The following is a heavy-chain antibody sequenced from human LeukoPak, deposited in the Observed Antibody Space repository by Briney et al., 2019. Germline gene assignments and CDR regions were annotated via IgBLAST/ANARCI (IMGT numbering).Heavy chain of an antibody. J-gene: IGHJ4*02. V-gene: IGHV4-39*01. D-gene: IGHD2-15*01. CDR1: GGSISSVGYY. CDR3: ARFPVYLLIFGY. CDR2: IYYSGST. Sequence: PSETLSLTSTFSGGSISSVGYYWGGFRQPPGKGLEWIGSIYYSGSTYYNPSLKSRVTISVDTSKNQFSLKLSSVTAADTAVYYCARFPVYLLIFGYWGQGTLVTVSS.